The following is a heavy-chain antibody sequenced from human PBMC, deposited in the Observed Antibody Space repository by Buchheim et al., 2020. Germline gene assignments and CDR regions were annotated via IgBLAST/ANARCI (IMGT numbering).Heavy chain of an antibody. V-gene: IGHV1-18*04. CDR1: GYTFSSYG. CDR3: ARSHTTTVTKGALGN. J-gene: IGHJ4*02. D-gene: IGHD4-17*01. Sequence: QVQMEQSGVEVKKRGASVRVSCKTSGYTFSSYGLTWVRQARGQGLEWMGWINPYNGDTKYSRKFQGRIIMTRDTSTSTAYLELRSLITDDSAIYYCARSHTTTVTKGALGNWGQGT. CDR2: INPYNGDT.